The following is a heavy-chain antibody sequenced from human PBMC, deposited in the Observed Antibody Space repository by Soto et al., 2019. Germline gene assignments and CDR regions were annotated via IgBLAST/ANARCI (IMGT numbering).Heavy chain of an antibody. CDR1: GGSISSGDYY. J-gene: IGHJ4*02. Sequence: SETLSLTCTVSGGSISSGDYYWSWIRQPPGKGLEWIGYIYYSGSTYYNPSLKSQVTISVDTSKNQFSLKLSSVTAADTAVYYCARGESIAARLGPFDYWGQGTLVTVSS. CDR2: IYYSGST. CDR3: ARGESIAARLGPFDY. D-gene: IGHD6-6*01. V-gene: IGHV4-30-4*01.